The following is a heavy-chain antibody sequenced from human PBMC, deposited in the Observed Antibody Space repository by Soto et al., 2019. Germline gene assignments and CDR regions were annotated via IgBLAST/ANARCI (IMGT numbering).Heavy chain of an antibody. CDR2: ISYSGYA. J-gene: IGHJ3*02. CDR3: ARDLEGTVTGRGAFGI. Sequence: EVQLVQSGAEVKKPGESLTISCKGSGYKFIGYWISWVRQMPGKGLEWIGYISYSGYAAYHPSLESRVIISVDPSNNQFSLILNSVTAADTAVYYCARDLEGTVTGRGAFGIWGRGTLVTVSS. D-gene: IGHD6-19*01. CDR1: GYKFIGYW. V-gene: IGHV5-10-1*03.